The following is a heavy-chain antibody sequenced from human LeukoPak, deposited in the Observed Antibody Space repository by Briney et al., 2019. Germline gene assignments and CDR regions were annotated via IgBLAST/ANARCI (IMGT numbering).Heavy chain of an antibody. D-gene: IGHD4-23*01. Sequence: SETVSLTCTVSGGSISSYYWSWIRQPAGKGLEWIGRIYTSGSTNYNPSLKSRVTMSVDTSRNQFSLKLSSVTAADTAVYYCARDPVASNWFDPWGQGTLVTVSS. CDR2: IYTSGST. CDR3: ARDPVASNWFDP. CDR1: GGSISSYY. V-gene: IGHV4-4*07. J-gene: IGHJ5*02.